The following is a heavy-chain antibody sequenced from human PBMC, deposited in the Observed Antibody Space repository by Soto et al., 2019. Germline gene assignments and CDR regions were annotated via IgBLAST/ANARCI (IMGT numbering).Heavy chain of an antibody. CDR3: AADQYYDRSASIPANDAFDI. D-gene: IGHD3-22*01. J-gene: IGHJ3*02. Sequence: SVKGSCKASGFTFTSSALQWVRQARGQRLEWIGWILVGSGHTNYAQKFQERVTITRDMSTSSAYMELSSLRSEDTAVYYCAADQYYDRSASIPANDAFDIWAQGTMVTVSS. CDR2: ILVGSGHT. V-gene: IGHV1-58*01. CDR1: GFTFTSSA.